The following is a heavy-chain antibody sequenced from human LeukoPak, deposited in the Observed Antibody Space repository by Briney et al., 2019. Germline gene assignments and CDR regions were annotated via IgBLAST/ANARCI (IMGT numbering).Heavy chain of an antibody. V-gene: IGHV4-59*01. CDR1: GGSISSYY. D-gene: IGHD5-18*01. CDR2: IYCSGST. CDR3: ARGTDTAMASANGMDV. J-gene: IGHJ6*02. Sequence: SETLSLTCTVSGGSISSYYWSWIRQPPGKGLEWIGYIYCSGSTNYNPSLKSRVTISVDTSKNQFSLKLSSVTAADTAVYYCARGTDTAMASANGMDVWGQGTTVTVS.